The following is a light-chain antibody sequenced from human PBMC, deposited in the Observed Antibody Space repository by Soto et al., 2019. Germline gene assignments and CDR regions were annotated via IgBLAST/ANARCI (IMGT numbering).Light chain of an antibody. CDR3: SSYTSSSTLYV. Sequence: QSVLTQPASVSGSPGQSITISCTGTSSDVGGYNYVYWYQQHPGKAPKLMIYDVSNRPSGVSNRFSGSKSGNMASLTISGLQAEDEADYYCSSYTSSSTLYVFGTGTKLTVL. CDR2: DVS. CDR1: SSDVGGYNY. V-gene: IGLV2-14*01. J-gene: IGLJ1*01.